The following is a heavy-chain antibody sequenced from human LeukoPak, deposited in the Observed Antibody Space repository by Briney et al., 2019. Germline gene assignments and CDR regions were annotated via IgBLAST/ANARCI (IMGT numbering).Heavy chain of an antibody. J-gene: IGHJ4*02. CDR2: MYHSGST. CDR3: ARARSGSGSYYNRGYFDY. V-gene: IGHV4-38-2*01. Sequence: SETLSLTCAVSGYSISSGYYWGWIRQPPGKGLEWIGSMYHSGSTYYDPSLKSRVTISVDTSKNQFSLKLSSVTAADTAVYYCARARSGSGSYYNRGYFDYWGQGTLVTVSS. CDR1: GYSISSGYY. D-gene: IGHD3-10*01.